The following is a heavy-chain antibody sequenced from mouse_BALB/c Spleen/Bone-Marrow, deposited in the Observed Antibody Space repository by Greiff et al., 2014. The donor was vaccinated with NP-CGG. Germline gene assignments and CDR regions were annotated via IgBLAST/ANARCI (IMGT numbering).Heavy chain of an antibody. Sequence: VQLVESGPGLVQPSQSLSITCTVSGFSLSSYGVHWVRQSPGKGLEWLGVIWSGGSTDYNAAYISRLTISKDNSKRQVFFKMTSLQANDTAIYYGARNHRGYYFDYWGQGTTLTVSS. CDR1: GFSLSSYG. CDR3: ARNHRGYYFDY. V-gene: IGHV2-2*02. J-gene: IGHJ2*01. CDR2: IWSGGST. D-gene: IGHD3-1*01.